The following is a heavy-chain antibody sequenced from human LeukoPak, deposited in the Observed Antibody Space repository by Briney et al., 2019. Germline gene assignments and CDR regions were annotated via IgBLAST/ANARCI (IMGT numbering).Heavy chain of an antibody. CDR3: AREWDIRSPSHYYYGMDV. CDR2: INPSGGGT. D-gene: IGHD2-15*01. V-gene: IGHV1-46*01. Sequence: GASVKVSCKASGYTFTSYFMHWVRQAPGQGLEWMGIINPSGGGTSYAQKFQGRVTMTRDTSTSTVYMELSSLGSEDTAVYYCAREWDIRSPSHYYYGMDVWGQGTTVTVSS. CDR1: GYTFTSYF. J-gene: IGHJ6*02.